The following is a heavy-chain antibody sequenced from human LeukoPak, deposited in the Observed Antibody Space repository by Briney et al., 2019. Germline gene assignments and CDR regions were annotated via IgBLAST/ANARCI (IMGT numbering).Heavy chain of an antibody. CDR2: IYSGGST. CDR1: GFTVSSNY. D-gene: IGHD5-12*01. V-gene: IGHV3-53*01. J-gene: IGHJ4*02. CDR3: AKEPPRRYIMALD. Sequence: GGSLRLSCAASGFTVSSNYMSWVRQAPGKGLEWVSVIYSGGSTYYADSVKGRFTISRDNSKNTLYLQMNSLRAEDTAVYYCAKEPPRRYIMALDWGQGTLVTVSS.